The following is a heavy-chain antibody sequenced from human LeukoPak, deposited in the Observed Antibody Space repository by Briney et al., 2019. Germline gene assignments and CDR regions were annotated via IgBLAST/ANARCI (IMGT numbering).Heavy chain of an antibody. CDR2: IYYSGSI. Sequence: PSETLSLTCTVSGGSISSGSYYWGWIRQPPGKGLEWIGSIYYSGSIYYNPSLKSRVTISVDTSKNQFSLRLSSVTAADTAVYYCARTLLRGGSDSWGQGTLVTVSS. CDR1: GGSISSGSYY. V-gene: IGHV4-39*07. D-gene: IGHD3-10*01. J-gene: IGHJ4*02. CDR3: ARTLLRGGSDS.